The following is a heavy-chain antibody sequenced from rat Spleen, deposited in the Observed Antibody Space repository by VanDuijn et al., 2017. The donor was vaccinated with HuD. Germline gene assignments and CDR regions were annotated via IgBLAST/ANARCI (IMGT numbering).Heavy chain of an antibody. Sequence: EVQLVESGGGLVQPGRSLKLSCVTSGFTFNYYWMTWIRQAPGKGLEWVASITNASGGTHYPDSVKGRFTISRDIAKSTLYLQMDSLRSEDTATYYCASLTTEGMRWGQGVMVTVSS. D-gene: IGHD1-11*01. CDR3: ASLTTEGMR. V-gene: IGHV5-31*01. CDR1: GFTFNYYW. CDR2: ITNASGGT. J-gene: IGHJ2*01.